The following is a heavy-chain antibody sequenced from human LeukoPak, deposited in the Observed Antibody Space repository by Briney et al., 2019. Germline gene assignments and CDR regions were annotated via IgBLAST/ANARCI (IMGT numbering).Heavy chain of an antibody. CDR3: TPMRPSFPTVAGSFDY. CDR1: GFTFSNAW. J-gene: IGHJ4*02. D-gene: IGHD6-19*01. V-gene: IGHV3-15*01. Sequence: GGSLRLSCAASGFTFSNAWMSWVRQAPGKGLEWVGRIKSKTDGGTTDYAAPVKGRFTISRDDSKNTLYLQMNSLKTGDTAVYYCTPMRPSFPTVAGSFDYWGQGTLVTVSS. CDR2: IKSKTDGGTT.